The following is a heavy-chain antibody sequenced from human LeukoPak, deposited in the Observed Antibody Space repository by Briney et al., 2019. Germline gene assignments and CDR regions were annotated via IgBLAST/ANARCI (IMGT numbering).Heavy chain of an antibody. D-gene: IGHD3-10*01. J-gene: IGHJ4*02. V-gene: IGHV3-48*03. CDR1: GFTFNSYS. CDR2: MSSRDNTR. CDR3: ARGFGRFGHRFGY. Sequence: PGGSLRLSCAASGFTFNSYSMNWFRQAPGKGLEWISYMSSRDNTRYYAESVRGRFTMSRDNAKNSLSLQMNGLRVEDTAVYYCARGFGRFGHRFGYLGQGTLVTVSS.